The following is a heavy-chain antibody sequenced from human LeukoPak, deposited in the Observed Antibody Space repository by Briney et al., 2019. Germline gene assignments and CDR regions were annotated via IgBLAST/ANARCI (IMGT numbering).Heavy chain of an antibody. CDR1: GFTFSTYA. V-gene: IGHV3-23*01. D-gene: IGHD3-22*01. CDR2: ISGSGGST. CDR3: AKDLGYYDSSGYYFNY. Sequence: GGSLRLSCAASGFTFSTYAMSWVRQAPGKGLEWVSAISGSGGSTYYADSVKGRFTISRDNSKNTLYLQMNSLRAEDTAVFYCAKDLGYYDSSGYYFNYWGQGTLVTVSS. J-gene: IGHJ4*02.